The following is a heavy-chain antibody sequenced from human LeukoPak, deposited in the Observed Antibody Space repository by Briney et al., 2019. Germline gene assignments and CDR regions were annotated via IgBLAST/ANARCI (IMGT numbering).Heavy chain of an antibody. D-gene: IGHD5-18*01. V-gene: IGHV3-23*01. Sequence: GGSLRLSCAASGFTFSSYAMSWVRQAPGKGLEWVSAISGSGGSTYYADSVKGRFTSSRDNSKNTLYLQMNSLRAEDTAVYYCAKDQGYSYGKFDYWGQGTLATVSS. CDR2: ISGSGGST. CDR1: GFTFSSYA. CDR3: AKDQGYSYGKFDY. J-gene: IGHJ4*02.